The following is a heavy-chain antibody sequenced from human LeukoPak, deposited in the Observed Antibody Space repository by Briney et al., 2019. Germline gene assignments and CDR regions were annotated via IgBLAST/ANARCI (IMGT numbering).Heavy chain of an antibody. Sequence: QPGRSLRLSCAASGFTFDDYAMHWVRQAPGKGLEWVSGISWNSGSIGYADSVKGRFTISRDDAKNSLYLQMNSLRAEDTASYYCANSGDYYYGSGSYRFDYWGQGTLVTVSS. V-gene: IGHV3-9*01. J-gene: IGHJ4*02. CDR3: ANSGDYYYGSGSYRFDY. D-gene: IGHD3-10*01. CDR1: GFTFDDYA. CDR2: ISWNSGSI.